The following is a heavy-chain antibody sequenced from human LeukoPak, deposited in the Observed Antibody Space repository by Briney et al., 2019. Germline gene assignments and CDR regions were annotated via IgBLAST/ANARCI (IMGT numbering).Heavy chain of an antibody. CDR1: GFTFSSYA. CDR3: ARGHYDILAGYFQDY. V-gene: IGHV3-30-3*01. D-gene: IGHD3-9*01. Sequence: PGGSLRLSCAASGFTFSSYAMHWVRQAPGKGLEWVAVISYDGSNKYYADSVKGRFTIPRDNSKNTLYLQMNSLRAEDTAVYYCARGHYDILAGYFQDYWGQGTLVTVSS. J-gene: IGHJ4*02. CDR2: ISYDGSNK.